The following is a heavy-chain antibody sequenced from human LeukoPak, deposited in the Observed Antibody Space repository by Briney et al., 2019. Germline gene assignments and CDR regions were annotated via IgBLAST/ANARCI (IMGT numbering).Heavy chain of an antibody. CDR3: AGGGTVTTIDY. CDR2: INPSGGST. D-gene: IGHD4-17*01. V-gene: IGHV1-46*01. CDR1: GYTFTGYY. J-gene: IGHJ4*02. Sequence: ASVKVSCKASGYTFTGYYMHWVRQAPGQGLEWMGIINPSGGSTSYAQKFQGRVTMTRDTSTSTVYMELSSLRSEDTAVYYCAGGGTVTTIDYWGQGTLVTVSS.